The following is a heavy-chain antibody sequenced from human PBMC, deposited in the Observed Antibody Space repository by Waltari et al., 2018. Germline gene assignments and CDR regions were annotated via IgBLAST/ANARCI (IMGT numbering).Heavy chain of an antibody. CDR1: GYTFTGYF. Sequence: QVQLVQSGAEMKEPGASVKVSCKASGYTFTGYFIHWVRQAPGQGLEWMGWTNPNSGATNSDQKFQGRVTRTRDTSLNPAYMELSRLRSDDTAVYYCARAGIVVTGGTGGNWFDPWGQGTLVTVSS. CDR2: TNPNSGAT. CDR3: ARAGIVVTGGTGGNWFDP. V-gene: IGHV1-2*02. D-gene: IGHD2-2*01. J-gene: IGHJ5*02.